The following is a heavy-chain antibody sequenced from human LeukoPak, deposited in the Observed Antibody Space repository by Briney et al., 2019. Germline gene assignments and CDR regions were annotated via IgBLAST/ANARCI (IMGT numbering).Heavy chain of an antibody. CDR3: AKRGVVIRVILVGFHKEAYYFDS. J-gene: IGHJ4*02. D-gene: IGHD3-22*01. Sequence: GGSLRLACAVSGITLSNYDMSWVRQAPGKGLEWVAGISGSGGSTNYADSVKGRFTISRDNPKNTLYLQMNSLTVEDTAVYFCAKRGVVIRVILVGFHKEAYYFDSWGQGALVTVSS. CDR1: GITLSNYD. CDR2: ISGSGGST. V-gene: IGHV3-23*01.